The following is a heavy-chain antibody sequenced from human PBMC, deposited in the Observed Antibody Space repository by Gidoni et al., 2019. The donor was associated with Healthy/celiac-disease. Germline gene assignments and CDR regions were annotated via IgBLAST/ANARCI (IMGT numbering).Heavy chain of an antibody. CDR3: ARDRRSTGYFDY. J-gene: IGHJ4*02. V-gene: IGHV4-59*01. CDR2: IYYSGST. D-gene: IGHD1-26*01. CDR1: GGSISSYY. Sequence: QVQLQESGPGLVKPSETLSLTCTVSGGSISSYYWSWIRQPPGKGLEWIGYIYYSGSTNYNPSLKSRVTISVDTSKNQFSLKLSSVTAADTAVYYCARDRRSTGYFDYWGQGTLVTVSS.